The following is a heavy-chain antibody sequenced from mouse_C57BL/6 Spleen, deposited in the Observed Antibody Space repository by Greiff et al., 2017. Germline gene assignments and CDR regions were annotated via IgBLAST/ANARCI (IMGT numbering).Heavy chain of an antibody. CDR3: ARKGNDGYLWYFDV. Sequence: VQLQQPGAELVMPGASVKLSCKASGYTFTSYWMHWVKQRPGQGLEWIGEIDPSDSYTNYNQKFKGKSTLTVDKSSSTAYLQLSLLTSEDSAVYYGARKGNDGYLWYFDVGGTGTTVTVSS. J-gene: IGHJ1*03. CDR2: IDPSDSYT. CDR1: GYTFTSYW. D-gene: IGHD2-3*01. V-gene: IGHV1-69*01.